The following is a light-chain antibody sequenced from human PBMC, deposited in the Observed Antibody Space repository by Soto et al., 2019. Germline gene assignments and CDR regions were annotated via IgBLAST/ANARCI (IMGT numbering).Light chain of an antibody. V-gene: IGKV1-39*01. CDR2: IGS. Sequence: DIQMTQSPSSLSASVGDRVTISCRASQNMRNYLNWYRQKPGKAPEFLIYIGSSAASGASSRFSGSGFGTDFTLTIKSLQPEDFGVYYCQQSYTLPYTFGQGTSLDVK. CDR3: QQSYTLPYT. J-gene: IGKJ2*01. CDR1: QNMRNY.